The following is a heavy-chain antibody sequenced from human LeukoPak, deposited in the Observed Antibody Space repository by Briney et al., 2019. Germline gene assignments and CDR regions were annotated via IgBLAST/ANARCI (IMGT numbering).Heavy chain of an antibody. D-gene: IGHD3-22*01. Sequence: SETLSLTCTVSGYSFSSGYFWGWIRQPPGKGVELIGSIYHSGTTYYNPSLKGRVTISVDTSKNPFSLKLSSVTAADTAVYYCARHGNYYDSSGPVYYYYYYMDVWGKGTTVTVSS. J-gene: IGHJ6*03. V-gene: IGHV4-38-2*02. CDR3: ARHGNYYDSSGPVYYYYYYMDV. CDR1: GYSFSSGYF. CDR2: IYHSGTT.